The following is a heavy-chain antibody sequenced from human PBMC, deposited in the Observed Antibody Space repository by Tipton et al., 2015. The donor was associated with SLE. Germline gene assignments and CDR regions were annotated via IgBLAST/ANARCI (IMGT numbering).Heavy chain of an antibody. V-gene: IGHV4-59*01. J-gene: IGHJ4*02. CDR1: GGSIFSSY. CDR2: IYFSGST. CDR3: ARRYDSYPGYFDY. D-gene: IGHD3-22*01. Sequence: LRLSCTVSGGSIFSSYWSWIRQPPGKGLEWIGCIYFSGSTNYNPSLRSRVTMSVDSSNSQFSLKLSSVTAADTAVYYCARRYDSYPGYFDYWGQGTLVTVSS.